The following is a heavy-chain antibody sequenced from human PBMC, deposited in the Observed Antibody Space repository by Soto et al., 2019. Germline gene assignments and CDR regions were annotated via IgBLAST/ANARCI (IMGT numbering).Heavy chain of an antibody. V-gene: IGHV4-34*02. CDR2: INHSGGT. D-gene: IGHD3-3*02. CDR3: ARDRQYSHFWSGYHYEGPYGMDV. CDR1: GGSFSNYY. J-gene: IGHJ6*02. Sequence: QVQLQQWGAGLLKPSETPSLTCAVYGGSFSNYYWTWMRQAPGKGLEWIGEINHSGGTNYNSSLKSRVNISLDTSKNQFSLSLYSVTAADTAVYYCARDRQYSHFWSGYHYEGPYGMDVWGQGTTVTVSS.